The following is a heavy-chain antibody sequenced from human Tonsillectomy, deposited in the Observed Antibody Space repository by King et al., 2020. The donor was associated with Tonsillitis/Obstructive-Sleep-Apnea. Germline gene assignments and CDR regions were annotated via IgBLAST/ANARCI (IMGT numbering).Heavy chain of an antibody. J-gene: IGHJ3*02. V-gene: IGHV3-7*01. CDR2: IEEDGSET. CDR1: GFTFSRYW. D-gene: IGHD2-2*01. CDR3: ARDPWSDCSSTICYGAFDI. Sequence: VQLVESGGTLVQPGGSLRLSCAASGFTFSRYWMTWVRQAPGKGLEWVANIEEDGSETHYVDSVRGRFTISRDNADNSLYLQMNSLRAEDTAVYYCARDPWSDCSSTICYGAFDIWGQGTMVTVSS.